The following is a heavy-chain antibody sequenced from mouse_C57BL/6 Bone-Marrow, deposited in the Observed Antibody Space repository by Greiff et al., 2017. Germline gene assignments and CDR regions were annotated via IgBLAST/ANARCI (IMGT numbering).Heavy chain of an antibody. J-gene: IGHJ1*03. CDR3: ARYYDMWYFDV. CDR1: GYTFTSYW. V-gene: IGHV1-59*01. Sequence: QVQLQQPGAELVRPGTSVKLSCKASGYTFTSYWMHWVKQRPGQGLEWIGVIDPSDSYTNYNQKFKGKATLTVDTSSSTAYMQLSSLTSEDSAVYYCARYYDMWYFDVWGTGTTVTVSS. D-gene: IGHD2-4*01. CDR2: IDPSDSYT.